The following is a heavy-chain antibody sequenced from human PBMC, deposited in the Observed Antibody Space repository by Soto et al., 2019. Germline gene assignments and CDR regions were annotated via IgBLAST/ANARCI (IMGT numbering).Heavy chain of an antibody. D-gene: IGHD5-12*01. CDR1: GYTFTSYD. Sequence: ASVKVSCKASGYTFTSYDMHWVRQAPGQRLEWMGWINAGNGNTKYSQQFQGRVTMTRNTSISTAYMELSSLRSEDTAVYYCARMRSSGYVHYYYYYMDVWGKGTTVTVSS. V-gene: IGHV1-3*01. CDR3: ARMRSSGYVHYYYYYMDV. CDR2: INAGNGNT. J-gene: IGHJ6*03.